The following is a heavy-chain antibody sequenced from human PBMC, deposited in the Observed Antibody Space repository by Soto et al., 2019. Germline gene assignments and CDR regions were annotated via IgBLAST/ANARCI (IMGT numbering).Heavy chain of an antibody. D-gene: IGHD2-21*02. CDR1: GGSISYDHYH. CDR2: IHYSGSV. CDR3: VREDDGGDRDYYGLDV. J-gene: IGHJ6*02. V-gene: IGHV4-30-4*01. Sequence: QVQLQESGPGLVRPSQTLSLTCTVSGGSISYDHYHWTWIRQPPGKGLEWIGYIHYSGSVFYNPSLQSRLSMSVDTSKNLCSLKLSSVTAADTAVYFCVREDDGGDRDYYGLDVWGQGTTVTVSS.